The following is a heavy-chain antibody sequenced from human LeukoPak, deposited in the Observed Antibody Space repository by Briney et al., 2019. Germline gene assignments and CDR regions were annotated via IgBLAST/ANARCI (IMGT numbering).Heavy chain of an antibody. Sequence: SETLSLTCAVYGGSFSGYYWSWIRQPPGKGLEWIGEINHSGSTNYNPSLKSRVTISVDTSKNQFSLKLSSVTAADTAVYYCARHPSGRMWLQQGGWFDPWGQGTLVTVSS. CDR2: INHSGST. D-gene: IGHD5-24*01. V-gene: IGHV4-34*01. CDR1: GGSFSGYY. CDR3: ARHPSGRMWLQQGGWFDP. J-gene: IGHJ5*02.